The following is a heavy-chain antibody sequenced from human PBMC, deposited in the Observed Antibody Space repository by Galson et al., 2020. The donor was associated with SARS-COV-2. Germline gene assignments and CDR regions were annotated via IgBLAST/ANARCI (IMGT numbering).Heavy chain of an antibody. Sequence: ASETLSLTCTVSGGSISSSSYYWGWIRQPPGKGLEWIGSIYYSGSTYYNPSLKSRVTISVDTSKNQFSLKLSSVTAADTAVYYCVREPGIAVAGYYYYYGMDVWGQGTTVTVSS. J-gene: IGHJ6*02. CDR1: GGSISSSSYY. D-gene: IGHD6-19*01. V-gene: IGHV4-39*07. CDR3: VREPGIAVAGYYYYYGMDV. CDR2: IYYSGST.